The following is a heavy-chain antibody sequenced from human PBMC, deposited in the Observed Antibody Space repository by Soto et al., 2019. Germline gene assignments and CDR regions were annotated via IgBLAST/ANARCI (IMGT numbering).Heavy chain of an antibody. V-gene: IGHV3-74*01. D-gene: IGHD1-1*01. CDR3: ARDVQWDNRPLDY. Sequence: GGSLRLSCAASGFTFSDYWMHWVRQAPGKGLVWVSRIDSDGSSTNYADSVKGRFTISRDNAKNTLYLQMNSLRAEDTAVYFCARDVQWDNRPLDYWGQGTLVTVSS. CDR1: GFTFSDYW. CDR2: IDSDGSST. J-gene: IGHJ4*02.